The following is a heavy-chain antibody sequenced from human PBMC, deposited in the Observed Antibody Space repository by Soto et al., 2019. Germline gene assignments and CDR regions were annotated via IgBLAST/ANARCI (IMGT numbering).Heavy chain of an antibody. D-gene: IGHD2-2*01. CDR1: GFTFSSYA. CDR2: ISASGDST. V-gene: IGHV3-23*01. Sequence: EVQSLESGGGLVQPGGSLRLSCVASGFTFSSYAMSWVRQAPGKGLEWVSGISASGDSTYYADSVKGRFTISRDNAKNTLYLQMNSGRADDTAVYYCAKGVVVVPPDRIDYFDYWGQGTLVTVSS. CDR3: AKGVVVVPPDRIDYFDY. J-gene: IGHJ4*02.